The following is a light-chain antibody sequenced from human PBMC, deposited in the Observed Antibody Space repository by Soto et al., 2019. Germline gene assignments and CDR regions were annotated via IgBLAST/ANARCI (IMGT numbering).Light chain of an antibody. J-gene: IGLJ1*01. CDR2: EVS. V-gene: IGLV2-8*01. CDR3: SSYAGSNANYV. CDR1: SSDVGGYNY. Sequence: QSVLTQPPSASGSPGQSVTISCTGTSSDVGGYNYVSWYQQHPGKAPKLMIYEVSKRPSGFPDRFSGSKSGNTASLTVSGLQAEDEADYYCSSYAGSNANYVFGTGTKVTVL.